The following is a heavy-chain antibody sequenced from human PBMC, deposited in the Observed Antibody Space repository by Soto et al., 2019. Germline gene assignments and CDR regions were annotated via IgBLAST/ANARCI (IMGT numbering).Heavy chain of an antibody. CDR1: GGTFSSYA. Sequence: QVQLVQSGAEVKKPGSSVKVSCTASGGTFSSYAISWVRQAPGQGLECMGGIIPIFGTANYAQKFQGRVTITADESTSTAYMELSSLRSEDTAVYYCAILSSSGWPYNCFDPWGQGTLVTVSS. V-gene: IGHV1-69*01. J-gene: IGHJ5*02. D-gene: IGHD6-19*01. CDR3: AILSSSGWPYNCFDP. CDR2: IIPIFGTA.